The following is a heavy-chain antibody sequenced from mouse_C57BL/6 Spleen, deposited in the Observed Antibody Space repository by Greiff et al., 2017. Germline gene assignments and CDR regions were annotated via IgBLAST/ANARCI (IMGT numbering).Heavy chain of an antibody. V-gene: IGHV1-22*01. CDR3: AGTYYSNPHAMDY. CDR2: INPNNGGT. Sequence: EVKLMESGPELVKPGASVKMSCKASGYTFTDYNMHWVKQSHGKSLEWIGYINPNNGGTSYNQKFKGKATLTVNKSSSTAYMELRSLTSEDSAVYYCAGTYYSNPHAMDYWGQGTSVTVSS. CDR1: GYTFTDYN. D-gene: IGHD2-5*01. J-gene: IGHJ4*01.